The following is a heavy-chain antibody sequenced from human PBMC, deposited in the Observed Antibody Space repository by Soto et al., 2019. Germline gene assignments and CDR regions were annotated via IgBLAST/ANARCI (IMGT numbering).Heavy chain of an antibody. CDR1: GFTFSNAW. J-gene: IGHJ6*02. D-gene: IGHD3-3*01. CDR3: TTDRATPRTVLLRFLEWLHKGGYYYGMDV. CDR2: IKSKTDGGTT. V-gene: IGHV3-15*01. Sequence: KAGGSLSLSCAASGFTFSNAWMSWVRQAPGKGLEWVGRIKSKTDGGTTDYAAPVKGRFTISRDDSKNTLYLQMNSLKTEDTAVYYCTTDRATPRTVLLRFLEWLHKGGYYYGMDVWGQGTTVTVSS.